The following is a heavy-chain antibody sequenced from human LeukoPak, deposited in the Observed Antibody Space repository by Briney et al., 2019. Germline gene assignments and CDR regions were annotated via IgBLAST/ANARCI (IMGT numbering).Heavy chain of an antibody. CDR1: GYTFTSHD. CDR2: VNAKSGDT. Sequence: GASVKVSCKASGYTFTSHDINWVRQATGQGLEWMGYVNAKSGDTGYAQKFQGRVTMTRNTSISTAYMELSSLRSEDTAVYYCARGGVRAGTGGLDLWGQGTLVTVSS. D-gene: IGHD1-1*01. J-gene: IGHJ5*02. V-gene: IGHV1-8*01. CDR3: ARGGVRAGTGGLDL.